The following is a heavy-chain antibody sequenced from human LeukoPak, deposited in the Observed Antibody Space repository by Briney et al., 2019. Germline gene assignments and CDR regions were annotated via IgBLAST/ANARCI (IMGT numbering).Heavy chain of an antibody. CDR3: ARVGDYNILTGNKYYFDY. V-gene: IGHV3-23*01. CDR1: GFTFSTYA. D-gene: IGHD3-9*01. Sequence: PGGSLRLSCAASGFTFSTYALTWVRQAPGKGLEWVSTIGGSGGVTYYADSVKGRFTISRDNAKNSLYLQMNSLRDEDTAVYYCARVGDYNILTGNKYYFDYWGQGTLVTVSS. CDR2: IGGSGGVT. J-gene: IGHJ4*02.